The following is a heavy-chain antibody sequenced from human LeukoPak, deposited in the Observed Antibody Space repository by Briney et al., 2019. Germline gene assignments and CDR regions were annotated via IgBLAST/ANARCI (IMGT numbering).Heavy chain of an antibody. CDR2: INWNGGST. CDR1: GFTFDDYG. D-gene: IGHD3-10*01. CDR3: ARESRYYGAGSYYKDY. Sequence: PGGSLRLSCAASGFTFDDYGMSWVRQAPGKGLEWVAGINWNGGSTGYADSVKGRFTISRDNAKNSLYLQMNSLRAEDTALYYCARESRYYGAGSYYKDYWGQGTLVTVSS. V-gene: IGHV3-20*04. J-gene: IGHJ4*02.